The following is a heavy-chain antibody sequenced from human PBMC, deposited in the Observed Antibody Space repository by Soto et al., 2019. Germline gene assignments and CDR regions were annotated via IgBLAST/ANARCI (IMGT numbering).Heavy chain of an antibody. CDR2: ISSTSFTI. D-gene: IGHD1-1*01. J-gene: IGHJ4*02. CDR1: GFTLSRYS. V-gene: IGHV3-48*02. Sequence: GGSLRLSCSASGFTLSRYSMNWVRQAPGKGLEWISYISSTSFTIYYADSVKGRLTISRDNAKNSVYLQMNSLRDEDTAVYFCARDPDTPLERVFDHWGQGTLVTVSS. CDR3: ARDPDTPLERVFDH.